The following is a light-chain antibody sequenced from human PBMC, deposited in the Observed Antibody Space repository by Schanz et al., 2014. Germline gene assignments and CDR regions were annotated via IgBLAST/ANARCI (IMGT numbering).Light chain of an antibody. CDR2: EGS. Sequence: QSSLTQPASVSGSPGQSITISCTGASSDVGNYNLVSWYQQHPGKAPKLMIYEGSKRPSGVSDRFSGSKSGNTASLTISGLQAEDEGDYYCCSYAGSSTFVFGTGTKLTVL. CDR1: SSDVGNYNL. V-gene: IGLV2-23*01. CDR3: CSYAGSSTFV. J-gene: IGLJ1*01.